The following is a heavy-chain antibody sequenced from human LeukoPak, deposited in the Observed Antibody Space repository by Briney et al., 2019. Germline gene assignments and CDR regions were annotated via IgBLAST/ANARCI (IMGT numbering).Heavy chain of an antibody. Sequence: SETLSLTCAVYGGSLSGYYWSWIRQPPGKGLEWIGEINHSGSTNYNPSLKSRVTISVDTSKNQFSLKLSSVTAADTAVYYCARGPPRTAYYYGMDVWGQGTTVTVSS. CDR2: INHSGST. CDR1: GGSLSGYY. CDR3: ARGPPRTAYYYGMDV. V-gene: IGHV4-34*01. D-gene: IGHD1/OR15-1a*01. J-gene: IGHJ6*02.